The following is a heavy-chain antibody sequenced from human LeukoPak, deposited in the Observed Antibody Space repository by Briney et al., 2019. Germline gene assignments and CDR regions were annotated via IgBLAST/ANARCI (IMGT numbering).Heavy chain of an antibody. CDR2: ISGGGNT. Sequence: EGSLRLSCAASGFTVSSNYMTWVRQAPGKGLEWVSVISGGGNTYYADSVKGRFTISRDNSKNTLYLQMNSLRAEDTAVYYCARDRYGSGSKFGVWGQGTLVTASS. J-gene: IGHJ4*02. CDR3: ARDRYGSGSKFGV. CDR1: GFTVSSNY. V-gene: IGHV3-53*01. D-gene: IGHD3-10*01.